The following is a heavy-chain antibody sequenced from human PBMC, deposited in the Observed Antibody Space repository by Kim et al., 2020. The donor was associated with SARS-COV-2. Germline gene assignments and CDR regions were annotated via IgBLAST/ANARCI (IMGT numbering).Heavy chain of an antibody. CDR1: GFTFSNYW. CDR3: ATEGVPAAMEGFDI. D-gene: IGHD2-2*01. J-gene: IGHJ5*01. Sequence: GGSLRLSCVASGFTFSNYWMSWVRQAPGKGLEWVANIKQDGSPKYYVPSVKGRITISRDNAKNLLYLQMSSLTAEDTAVYYCATEGVPAAMEGFDIRGQG. V-gene: IGHV3-7*04. CDR2: IKQDGSPK.